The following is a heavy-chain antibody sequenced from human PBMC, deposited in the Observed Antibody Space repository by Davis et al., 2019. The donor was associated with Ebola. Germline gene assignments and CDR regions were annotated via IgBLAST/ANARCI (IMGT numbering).Heavy chain of an antibody. Sequence: GGSLRLSCVASGFTFSTYNMNWVRQAPGKGLEWVSSITGSSTYIEYADSVKGRFTISRDNSKNSLYLQMNSLRAEDTALYYCTNTKAYSSGFEDWGQGTLVTVSS. CDR2: ITGSSTYI. J-gene: IGHJ4*02. V-gene: IGHV3-21*01. D-gene: IGHD6-25*01. CDR3: TNTKAYSSGFED. CDR1: GFTFSTYN.